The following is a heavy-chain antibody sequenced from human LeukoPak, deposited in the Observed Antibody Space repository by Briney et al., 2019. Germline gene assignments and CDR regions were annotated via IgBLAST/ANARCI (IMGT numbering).Heavy chain of an antibody. J-gene: IGHJ6*02. CDR3: ARGGGLDV. Sequence: GGSLRLSCAASGFTFSSYWMNWARQAPGKGLEWVASINHNGNVNYYVDSVKGRFTISRDNAKNSLYLQMSNLRAEGTAVYFCARGGGLDVWGQGATVTVSS. CDR1: GFTFSSYW. D-gene: IGHD3-16*01. CDR2: INHNGNVN. V-gene: IGHV3-7*03.